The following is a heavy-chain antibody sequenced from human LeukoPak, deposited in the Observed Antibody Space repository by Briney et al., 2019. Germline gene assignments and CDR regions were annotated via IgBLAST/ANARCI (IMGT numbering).Heavy chain of an antibody. CDR1: GGSISSSSYY. D-gene: IGHD2-21*02. Sequence: SETLSLTCTVSGGSISSSSYYWSWIRQPPGKGLEWIGEINHSGSTNYNPSLKSRVTISVDTSKNQFSLKLSSVTAADTAVYYCARGEGDYNWFDPWGQGTLVTVSS. V-gene: IGHV4-39*07. CDR3: ARGEGDYNWFDP. J-gene: IGHJ5*02. CDR2: INHSGST.